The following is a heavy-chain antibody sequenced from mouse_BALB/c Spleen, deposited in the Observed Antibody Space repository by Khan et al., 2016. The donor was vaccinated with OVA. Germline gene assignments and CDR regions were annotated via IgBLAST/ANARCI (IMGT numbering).Heavy chain of an antibody. D-gene: IGHD2-4*01. J-gene: IGHJ4*01. CDR2: IYPGDGST. Sequence: QVQLQQSGPELVKPGALVKISCKASGYTFTAYDINWVKQRPGQGLEWIGWIYPGDGSTKYNENFKGKATLTADKSSNTAYLQLRILTPDTSAVSFGAREGLRGFAVDYWGQGTAVSVSS. CDR1: GYTFTAYD. V-gene: IGHV1S56*01. CDR3: AREGLRGFAVDY.